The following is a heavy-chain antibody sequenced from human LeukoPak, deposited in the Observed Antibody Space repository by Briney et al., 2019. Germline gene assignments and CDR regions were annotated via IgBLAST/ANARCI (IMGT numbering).Heavy chain of an antibody. D-gene: IGHD3-22*01. V-gene: IGHV3-30*02. CDR2: IWYGGSNK. J-gene: IGHJ4*02. Sequence: GGSLRLSCAASGFTFSTYGMHWVRQAPGKGLEWVAVIWYGGSNKYYADSVKGRFTISRDNSKNTLYLQMNSLRAEDTAVYYCAKNPQIRDNSSGYSPDSGAQGPLVPVSS. CDR1: GFTFSTYG. CDR3: AKNPQIRDNSSGYSPDS.